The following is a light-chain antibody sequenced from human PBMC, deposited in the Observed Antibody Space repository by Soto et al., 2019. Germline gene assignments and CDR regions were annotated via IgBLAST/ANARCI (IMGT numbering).Light chain of an antibody. CDR2: AAS. CDR1: QSISSY. V-gene: IGKV1-39*01. J-gene: IGKJ5*01. CDR3: QQSYSTPIT. Sequence: NMSDSXSYLSSRIEDXXXXXXXASQSISSYLNWCQQGXGRAAKVLIYAASXLRSGVASRFSGSGSATDFTLTISSLQPEDFATYYCQQSYSTPITYGQGTRLEIK.